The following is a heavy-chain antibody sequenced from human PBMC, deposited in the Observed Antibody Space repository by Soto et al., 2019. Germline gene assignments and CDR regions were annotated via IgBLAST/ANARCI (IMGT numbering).Heavy chain of an antibody. CDR2: IYYSGTT. Sequence: QVQLQESGPGLVKPSQTLSLTCTVSGGSVSSGDYYWSWVRQHPGKGLEWIGYIYYSGTTYYNPSLKSRLTISVDTSKNQFSLKLRSVTAADTAVYYCARLFPQSDYVGGGYHYHFDYWGQGTLVTVSS. D-gene: IGHD3-16*02. J-gene: IGHJ4*02. V-gene: IGHV4-31*03. CDR3: ARLFPQSDYVGGGYHYHFDY. CDR1: GGSVSSGDYY.